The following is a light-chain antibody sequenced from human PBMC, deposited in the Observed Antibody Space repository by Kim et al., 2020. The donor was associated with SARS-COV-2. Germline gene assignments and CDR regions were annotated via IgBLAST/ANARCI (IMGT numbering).Light chain of an antibody. V-gene: IGLV3-25*03. CDR1: ALPKQY. Sequence: SVSPGQTARITGSGDALPKQYAYWYQQKPGQAPVLVIYKDSERPSGIPERFSGSSSGTTVTLTISGVQAEDEADYYCQSADSSGVVFGGGTQLTVL. CDR2: KDS. CDR3: QSADSSGVV. J-gene: IGLJ2*01.